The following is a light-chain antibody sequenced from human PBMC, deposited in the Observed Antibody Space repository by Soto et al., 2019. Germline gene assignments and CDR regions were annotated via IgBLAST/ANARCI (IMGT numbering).Light chain of an antibody. J-gene: IGKJ5*01. CDR1: QSFRGL. CDR2: HAY. Sequence: EVVLTQSPSPLPLAPGERPTLSFRASQSFRGLLAWYQQKPGQAPSPLIYHAYNRATGIQPRFSGSGSGTDFPLTISSLEPEESAVYYCQQRHKWPITFGQGKRLEIK. CDR3: QQRHKWPIT. V-gene: IGKV3-11*01.